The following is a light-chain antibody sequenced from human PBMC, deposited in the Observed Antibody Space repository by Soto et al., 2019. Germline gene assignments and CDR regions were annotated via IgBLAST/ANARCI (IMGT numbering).Light chain of an antibody. V-gene: IGKV3-15*01. J-gene: IGKJ4*01. Sequence: EIVLTQSPATLSVSPGERATLSCRASHSAASAVAWYQQKPGQAPRLLIYDASTRATGIPARFSGSGSATEFTLTISSLQSEDFAVYSCQQYRDWPLTFGRGTKV. CDR1: HSAASA. CDR2: DAS. CDR3: QQYRDWPLT.